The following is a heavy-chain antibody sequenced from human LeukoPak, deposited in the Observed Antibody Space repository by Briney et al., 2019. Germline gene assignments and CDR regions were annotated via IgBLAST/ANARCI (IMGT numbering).Heavy chain of an antibody. J-gene: IGHJ5*01. D-gene: IGHD3-10*01. CDR1: GFTFSSYS. Sequence: GGSLRLSCAASGFTFSSYSMNWGRQAPGKGLEWASSISSGSTYIYYADLVKGRFSISRDNAKNSLYLQMNSLRAEDTAIYYCARGEERHYNGSGNYPAWGQGTLVTVSS. CDR3: ARGEERHYNGSGNYPA. CDR2: ISSGSTYI. V-gene: IGHV3-21*01.